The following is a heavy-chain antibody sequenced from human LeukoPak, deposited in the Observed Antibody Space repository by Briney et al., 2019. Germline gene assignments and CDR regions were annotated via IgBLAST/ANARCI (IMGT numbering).Heavy chain of an antibody. CDR2: IYPGDSDT. V-gene: IGHV5-51*01. CDR3: ARLARSEATAIRAYAFDI. J-gene: IGHJ3*02. Sequence: GESLKISCKGSGYSFAAYWIGWVRQMPGKGLEWMGIIYPGDSDTRYSPSFQGQVTISAEKSMSTAYLQWSSLKASDTAMFYCARLARSEATAIRAYAFDIWGQGTMVTVSS. D-gene: IGHD2-21*02. CDR1: GYSFAAYW.